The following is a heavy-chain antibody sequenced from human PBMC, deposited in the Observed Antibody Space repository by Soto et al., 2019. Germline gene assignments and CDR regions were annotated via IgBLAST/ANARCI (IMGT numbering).Heavy chain of an antibody. CDR3: ARDQQFRNWFDS. Sequence: ASVKVSCKASGFTFSRYAIHWVRQAPGQRLEWMGWINAGNGNTKYSQKFEGRVTLTTDTSANTVYMELSSLRFEDTALYYCARDQQFRNWFDSWGQGTLVTVSS. CDR2: INAGNGNT. D-gene: IGHD6-13*01. V-gene: IGHV1-3*01. CDR1: GFTFSRYA. J-gene: IGHJ5*01.